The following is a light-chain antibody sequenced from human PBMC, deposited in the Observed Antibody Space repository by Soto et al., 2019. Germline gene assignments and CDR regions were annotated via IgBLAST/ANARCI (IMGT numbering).Light chain of an antibody. J-gene: IGLJ1*01. CDR1: NSDVGGHNY. CDR3: SSYTSTIIYV. V-gene: IGLV2-14*01. Sequence: QSVLTQPSSVSGSLGQSITISCIGSNSDVGGHNYVSWYQQHPGKAPKLMIYEVGIRPSGVSTRFSGSKSGNTASLTISGLQAEDEADYYCSSYTSTIIYVFGTGTKVTVL. CDR2: EVG.